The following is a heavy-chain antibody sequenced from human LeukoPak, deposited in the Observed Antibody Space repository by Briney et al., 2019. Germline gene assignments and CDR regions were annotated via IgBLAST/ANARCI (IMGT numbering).Heavy chain of an antibody. CDR1: GGSVNSYY. Sequence: SETLSLTCTVSGGSVNSYYWSWIRQPPGKGLEWIGYIYYSGSTNYNPSVKSRVTISVDTSKNQFPLKLSSVTAADTAVYYCARTRIAAADYFDYWGQGTLVTVSS. CDR3: ARTRIAAADYFDY. CDR2: IYYSGST. J-gene: IGHJ4*02. V-gene: IGHV4-59*02. D-gene: IGHD6-13*01.